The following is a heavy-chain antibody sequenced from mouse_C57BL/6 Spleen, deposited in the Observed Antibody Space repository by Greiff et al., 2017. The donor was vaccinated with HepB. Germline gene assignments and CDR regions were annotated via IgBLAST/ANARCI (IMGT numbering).Heavy chain of an antibody. Sequence: EVHLVESGGGLVKPGGSLKLSCAASGFTFSSYAMSWVRQTPEKRLEWVATISDGGSYTYYPDNVKGRFTISRDNAKNNLYLQMSHLKSEDTAMYYCAREGGDDYDEYAMDYWGQGTSVTVSS. CDR2: ISDGGSYT. D-gene: IGHD2-4*01. CDR3: AREGGDDYDEYAMDY. CDR1: GFTFSSYA. J-gene: IGHJ4*01. V-gene: IGHV5-4*01.